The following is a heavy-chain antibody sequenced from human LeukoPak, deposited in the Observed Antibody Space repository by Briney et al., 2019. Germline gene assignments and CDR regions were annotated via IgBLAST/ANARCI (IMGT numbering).Heavy chain of an antibody. D-gene: IGHD6-13*01. CDR1: GGSIRSYY. Sequence: SQTLSLTCTVSGGSIRSYYWSWIRQPPGKELEWIGYIYYSGSTNYNPSLKSRVTISVDTSKNQFSLKLSSVTAADTAVYYCAREMWSAAATTYDWFDPWGQGTLVTVSS. CDR2: IYYSGST. J-gene: IGHJ5*02. CDR3: AREMWSAAATTYDWFDP. V-gene: IGHV4-59*01.